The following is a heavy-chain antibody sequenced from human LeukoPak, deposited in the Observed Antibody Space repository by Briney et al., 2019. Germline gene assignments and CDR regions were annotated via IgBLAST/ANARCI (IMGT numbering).Heavy chain of an antibody. CDR2: ISSDGDST. V-gene: IGHV3-64D*09. J-gene: IGHJ5*02. CDR3: VRSSASSGPNCFDP. D-gene: IGHD3-10*01. CDR1: GFSFSSYD. Sequence: GGSLRLSCAASGFSFSSYDMHWVRQAPGKGLEYVSAISSDGDSTYNADSVKGRFTISRDNSKNTLYLQMSSLRTEDTAVYYCVRSSASSGPNCFDPWGQGTLVTVSS.